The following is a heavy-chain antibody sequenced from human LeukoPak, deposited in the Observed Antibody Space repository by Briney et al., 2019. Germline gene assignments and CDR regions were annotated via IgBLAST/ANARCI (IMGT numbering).Heavy chain of an antibody. CDR1: GYTFTSYT. V-gene: IGHV1-3*03. Sequence: ASVKVSCNASGYTFTSYTIHWGRHAPGQRLVWMGWINAGNGNRKYSQELQDRVTITMDTSESKAYMELSSLRSEDMAVYYCARARYETHIWPKSRYDCYHYMDVWGKGTTVTVSS. J-gene: IGHJ6*03. CDR2: INAGNGNR. D-gene: IGHD2-21*01. CDR3: ARARYETHIWPKSRYDCYHYMDV.